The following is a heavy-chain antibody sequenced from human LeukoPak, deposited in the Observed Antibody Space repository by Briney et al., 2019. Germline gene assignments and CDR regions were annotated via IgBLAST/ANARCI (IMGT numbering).Heavy chain of an antibody. J-gene: IGHJ4*02. V-gene: IGHV3-30*02. CDR1: GFTFRNFG. CDR3: ARKSGWYVDY. CDR2: IRYDGSNK. Sequence: PGGSLRLSCAASGFTFRNFGMHCVRQASGKGLEWVAFIRYDGSNKYYADSVKGRFTISRDNSKNTLYLQMNSLRAEDTAVYYCARKSGWYVDYWGQGTLVTVSS. D-gene: IGHD6-19*01.